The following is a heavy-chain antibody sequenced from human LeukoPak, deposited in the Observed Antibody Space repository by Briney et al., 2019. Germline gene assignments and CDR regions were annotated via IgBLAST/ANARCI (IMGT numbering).Heavy chain of an antibody. J-gene: IGHJ4*02. Sequence: GGSLRLSCAASGFTFGSYWMSWVRQAPGKGLEWVANIKQDGSEKYYVDSVKGRFTISRDNAKNSLYLQMNSLRAEDTAVYYCARAIRGDYWGQGTLVTVSS. V-gene: IGHV3-7*01. CDR1: GFTFGSYW. CDR3: ARAIRGDY. CDR2: IKQDGSEK.